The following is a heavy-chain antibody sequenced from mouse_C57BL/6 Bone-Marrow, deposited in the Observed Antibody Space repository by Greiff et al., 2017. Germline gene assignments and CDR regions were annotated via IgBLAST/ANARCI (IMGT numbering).Heavy chain of an antibody. V-gene: IGHV5-17*01. CDR1: GFTFSDYG. Sequence: EVNVVESGGGLVKPGGSLKLSCAASGFTFSDYGMHWVRQAPEKGLEWVAYISSGSSTIYYADTVKGRFTISRDNAKTTLFLQRTRLMYEDTAIYYCARVWDSFDYWGQGTTLTVSS. D-gene: IGHD3-3*01. J-gene: IGHJ2*01. CDR3: ARVWDSFDY. CDR2: ISSGSSTI.